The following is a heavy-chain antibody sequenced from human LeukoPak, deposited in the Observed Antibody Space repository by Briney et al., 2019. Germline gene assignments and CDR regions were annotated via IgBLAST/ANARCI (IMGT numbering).Heavy chain of an antibody. CDR3: AGSITMIVPGAFDI. D-gene: IGHD3-22*01. J-gene: IGHJ3*02. Sequence: SETLSFTCTVSGGSISSYYWSWIRQPPGKGLEWIGYIYYSGSTNYNPSLKSRVTISVDTSKNQFSLKLSSVTAADTAVYYCAGSITMIVPGAFDIWGQGTMVTVSS. CDR2: IYYSGST. CDR1: GGSISSYY. V-gene: IGHV4-59*08.